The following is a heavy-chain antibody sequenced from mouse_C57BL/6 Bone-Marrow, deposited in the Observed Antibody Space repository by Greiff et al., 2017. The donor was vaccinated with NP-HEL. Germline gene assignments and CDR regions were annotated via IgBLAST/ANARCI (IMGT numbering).Heavy chain of an antibody. CDR1: GFSLTSYG. J-gene: IGHJ2*01. CDR2: IWRGGST. CDR3: AKNGGDGYSTSYFDY. D-gene: IGHD2-3*01. Sequence: VQLKESGPGLVQPSQSLSITCTVSGFSLTSYGVHWVRQSPGKGLEWLGVIWRGGSTDYNAAFMSRLSITKDNSKSQVFFKMNSLQADDTAIYYCAKNGGDGYSTSYFDYWGQGTTLTVSS. V-gene: IGHV2-5*01.